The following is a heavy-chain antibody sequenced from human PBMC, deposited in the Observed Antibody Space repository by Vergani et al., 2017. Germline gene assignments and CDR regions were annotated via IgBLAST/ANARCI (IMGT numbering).Heavy chain of an antibody. D-gene: IGHD3-10*01. V-gene: IGHV3-23*01. CDR3: ARDADYGSGRLNWFDP. CDR1: GFTFSSYA. Sequence: EVQLLESGGGLVQPGGSLRLSCAASGFTFSSYAMSWVRQAPGKGLEWVSAISGSGGSTYYADSVKGRFTISRDNSKNTLYLQMNSLRAEDTAVYYCARDADYGSGRLNWFDPWGQGTLVTVSS. J-gene: IGHJ5*02. CDR2: ISGSGGST.